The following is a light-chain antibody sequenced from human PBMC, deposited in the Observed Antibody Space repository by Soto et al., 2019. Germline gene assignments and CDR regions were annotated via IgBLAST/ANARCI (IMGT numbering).Light chain of an antibody. CDR1: QSVRSSY. CDR2: GAS. V-gene: IGKV3-20*01. CDR3: QQAHSFPLT. Sequence: EMVLTQSPGTLSLSPGERATLSCMASQSVRSSYLAWYQQKPGQAPRLLIYGASSRATGIPDRISGSGSGTDFTLTISSLEPEDFATCYCQQAHSFPLTFGQGTRLEIK. J-gene: IGKJ5*01.